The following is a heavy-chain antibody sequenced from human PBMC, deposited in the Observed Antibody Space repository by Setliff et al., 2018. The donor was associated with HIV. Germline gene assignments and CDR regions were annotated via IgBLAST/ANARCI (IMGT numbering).Heavy chain of an antibody. V-gene: IGHV1-46*01. CDR2: IHPSGGST. D-gene: IGHD2-15*01. Sequence: ASVKVSCKASGYTFTSYYIHWVRQAPGQGLEWMGVIHPSGGSTSYAQSFQDRVTMTRDTSTSTVYMELSGLGSEDTAVYYCARVRYCSGGSCYGGEYWFDPWGQGTLVTVSS. J-gene: IGHJ5*02. CDR1: GYTFTSYY. CDR3: ARVRYCSGGSCYGGEYWFDP.